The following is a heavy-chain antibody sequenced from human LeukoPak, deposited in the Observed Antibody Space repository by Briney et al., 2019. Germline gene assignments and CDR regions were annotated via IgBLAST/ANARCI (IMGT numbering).Heavy chain of an antibody. J-gene: IGHJ4*02. CDR1: VYTFTNYD. CDR3: ARGRGGTVVRGYLDY. Sequence: ASVKVSCKASVYTFTNYDIMWVRQATGQGPEWMGWMNSNSGNTGYAQKFQGRVTMTRDTSINTAYMELRSLTSEDTAVYYCARGRGGTVVRGYLDYWGQGTLVTVSS. D-gene: IGHD3-10*01. V-gene: IGHV1-8*01. CDR2: MNSNSGNT.